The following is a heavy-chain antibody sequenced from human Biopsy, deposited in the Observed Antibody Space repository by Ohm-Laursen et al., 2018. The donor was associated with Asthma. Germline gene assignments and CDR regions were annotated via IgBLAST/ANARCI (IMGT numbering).Heavy chain of an antibody. V-gene: IGHV3-30*01. D-gene: IGHD1-1*01. CDR3: VRDGTDDAFDI. Sequence: SLRLSCAASGFSFSNFAIHWVRQAPGKGLEWVGVISKDASTQDYVDSAKGRFTMARDNSKNTLDLQMNSLREEDTAVYYCVRDGTDDAFDIWGQGTVVSVSS. CDR2: ISKDASTQ. J-gene: IGHJ3*02. CDR1: GFSFSNFA.